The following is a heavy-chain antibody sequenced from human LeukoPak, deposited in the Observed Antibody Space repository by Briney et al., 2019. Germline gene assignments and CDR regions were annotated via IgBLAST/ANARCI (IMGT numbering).Heavy chain of an antibody. Sequence: SETLSLTCAVYGGSFSGYYWSWIRQPPGKGLEWIGEINHSGSTNYNPSLKSRVTISVDTSKNQFSLKLSSVTAADTAVYYCARGGRGGITMVRGTRRLDYWGQGTLVTVSS. CDR3: ARGGRGGITMVRGTRRLDY. J-gene: IGHJ4*02. CDR1: GGSFSGYY. D-gene: IGHD3-10*01. CDR2: INHSGST. V-gene: IGHV4-34*01.